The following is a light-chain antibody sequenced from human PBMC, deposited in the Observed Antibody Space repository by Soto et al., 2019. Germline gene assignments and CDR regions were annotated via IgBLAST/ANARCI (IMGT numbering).Light chain of an antibody. CDR2: GAA. CDR1: QSVNSNY. Sequence: EIVLTQSPGTLSLSPVERATLSCRASQSVNSNYLAWYQQKPGQAPRLLIYGAASRATGTPDRFSGSGSGTDFTLTISRLEPEDFAVYYCQQYGNSPLLAFGGGTKVEIK. J-gene: IGKJ4*01. CDR3: QQYGNSPLLA. V-gene: IGKV3-20*01.